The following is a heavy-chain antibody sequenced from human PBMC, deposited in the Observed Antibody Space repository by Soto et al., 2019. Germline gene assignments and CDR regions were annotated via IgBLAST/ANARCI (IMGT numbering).Heavy chain of an antibody. Sequence: SETLSLTCAVYGGSFSGYYWSWIRQPPGKGLEWIGEINHSGSTNYNPSLKSRVTISVDTSKNQFSLKLSSVTAADTAVYYCARAYYDSSGYFDYWGQGTLVTVSS. CDR2: INHSGST. V-gene: IGHV4-34*01. D-gene: IGHD3-22*01. J-gene: IGHJ4*02. CDR1: GGSFSGYY. CDR3: ARAYYDSSGYFDY.